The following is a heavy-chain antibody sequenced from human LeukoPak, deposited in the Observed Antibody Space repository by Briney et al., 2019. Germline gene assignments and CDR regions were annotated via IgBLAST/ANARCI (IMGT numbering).Heavy chain of an antibody. J-gene: IGHJ4*02. CDR2: IYYSGST. CDR1: GGAISSYY. CDR3: ARHHGSGWYGY. Sequence: SETVSLTCTVSGGAISSYYWSWIRQPPGKGLEWIGYIYYSGSTNYNPSLKSRVTISVDTSKNQFSLKLSSVTAADTAVYYCARHHGSGWYGYWGQGTLVTVSS. V-gene: IGHV4-59*08. D-gene: IGHD6-19*01.